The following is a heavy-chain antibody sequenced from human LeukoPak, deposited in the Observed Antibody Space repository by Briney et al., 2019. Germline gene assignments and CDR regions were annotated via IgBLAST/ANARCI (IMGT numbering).Heavy chain of an antibody. V-gene: IGHV1-24*01. CDR2: FDPEDGET. Sequence: ASVKVSCKVSGYTLTELSMHWVRQAPGKGLEWMGGFDPEDGETIYAQKFQGRVTMTEDTSTDTACMELSSLRSEDTAVYYCATLGNTYYDILTGYYYDYWGQGTLVTVSS. D-gene: IGHD3-9*01. CDR3: ATLGNTYYDILTGYYYDY. J-gene: IGHJ4*02. CDR1: GYTLTELS.